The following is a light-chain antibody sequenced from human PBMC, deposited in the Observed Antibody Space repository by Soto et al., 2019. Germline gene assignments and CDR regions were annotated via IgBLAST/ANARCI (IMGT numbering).Light chain of an antibody. V-gene: IGKV3-20*01. J-gene: IGKJ2*01. CDR1: QSVSSSY. CDR3: QQYGSSPLT. CDR2: GAS. Sequence: EIVLTQSPGTLSLSPGERATLSCRASQSVSSSYLAWYQHKPGQAPRLLIYGASSRATGIPDRFSGSGSGTDFTLTIRRLEPEYFAVYYWQQYGSSPLTFGQGTKLEIK.